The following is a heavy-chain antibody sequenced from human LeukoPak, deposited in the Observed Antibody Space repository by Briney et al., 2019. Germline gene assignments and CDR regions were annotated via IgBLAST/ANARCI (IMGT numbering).Heavy chain of an antibody. CDR2: ISGCGGST. D-gene: IGHD6-13*01. Sequence: PGGSLRLSCAASGFTFSSYAMSWVRQAPGKGLEWVSAISGCGGSTYYADSVKGRFTISRDNSKNTLYLQMNSLRAEDTALYYCAKSRGGNSWYGFDPWGQGTLVTVSS. CDR1: GFTFSSYA. V-gene: IGHV3-23*01. J-gene: IGHJ5*02. CDR3: AKSRGGNSWYGFDP.